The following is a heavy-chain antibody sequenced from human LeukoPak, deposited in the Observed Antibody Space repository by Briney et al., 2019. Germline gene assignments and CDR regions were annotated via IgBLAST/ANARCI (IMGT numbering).Heavy chain of an antibody. J-gene: IGHJ4*02. CDR3: ARVAAMALAD. V-gene: IGHV4-61*08. Sequence: SETLSLTCTVSGGSMTSGDYYWGWIRQSPGTGLQWIGTSYQGASLKSRVTISLDTSKNQFSLKLSSVTAADTAVYYCARVAAMALADWGQGTLVTVSS. CDR1: GGSMTSGDYY. CDR2: S. D-gene: IGHD5-18*01.